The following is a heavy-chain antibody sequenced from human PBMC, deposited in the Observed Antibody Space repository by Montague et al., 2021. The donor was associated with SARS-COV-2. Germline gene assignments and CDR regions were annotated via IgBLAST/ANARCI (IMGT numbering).Heavy chain of an antibody. D-gene: IGHD3-10*01. Sequence: SETLSLTCTVSGGSISSVNYYWSWIRQPPGKGLELMGYIYTSGSTNYNPSLKSRVTTSVDTSKNQFSLKLSSVTAADTAVYYCARVGVGTMVRGVIPAYYYYGMDVWGQGTTVTVSS. CDR2: IYTSGST. J-gene: IGHJ6*02. CDR3: ARVGVGTMVRGVIPAYYYYGMDV. CDR1: GGSISSVNYY. V-gene: IGHV4-30-4*02.